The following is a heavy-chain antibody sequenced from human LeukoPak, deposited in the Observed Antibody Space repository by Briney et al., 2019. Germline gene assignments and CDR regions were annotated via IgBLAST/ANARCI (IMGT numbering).Heavy chain of an antibody. CDR1: GFTFSSYA. V-gene: IGHV3-23*01. Sequence: GRSLRLSCAASGFTFSSYAMSWVRQAPGKGLEWVSAISGSGGSTYYADSVKGRFTISRDNSKNTLYLQMNSLRAEDTAVYYCAKVYILTGYFYYFDYWDQGTLVTVSS. D-gene: IGHD3-9*01. J-gene: IGHJ4*02. CDR3: AKVYILTGYFYYFDY. CDR2: ISGSGGST.